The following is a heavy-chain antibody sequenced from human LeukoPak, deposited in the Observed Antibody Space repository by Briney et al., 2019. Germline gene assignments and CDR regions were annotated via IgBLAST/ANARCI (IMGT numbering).Heavy chain of an antibody. CDR2: MIVSGGST. CDR1: GFTFSSYS. D-gene: IGHD3-10*01. J-gene: IGHJ4*02. Sequence: GGTLRLSCAPSGFTFSSYSMSWVRQARGKGLGWVLAMIVSGGSTYYADSVKGRFTISRDNSKNTLYLQMNSLRAEDTAVYYCAKVSYYYGSGSFYYFDYWGQGTLVTVSS. V-gene: IGHV3-23*01. CDR3: AKVSYYYGSGSFYYFDY.